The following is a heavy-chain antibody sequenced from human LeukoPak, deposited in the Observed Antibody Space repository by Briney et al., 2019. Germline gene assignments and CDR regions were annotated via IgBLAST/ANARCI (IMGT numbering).Heavy chain of an antibody. D-gene: IGHD2-8*01. Sequence: GGSLRLSCAASGFTHNKSTYPFNTYAMHWVRQAPGQGPEWVAVISYDGNTQHYADSVKGRFTISRDNAKNSLYLQMNSLRAEDTAVYYCARDFNGLDAFDIWGQGTMVTVSS. CDR2: ISYDGNTQ. CDR3: ARDFNGLDAFDI. J-gene: IGHJ3*02. V-gene: IGHV3-30-3*01. CDR1: GFTHNKSTYPFNTYA.